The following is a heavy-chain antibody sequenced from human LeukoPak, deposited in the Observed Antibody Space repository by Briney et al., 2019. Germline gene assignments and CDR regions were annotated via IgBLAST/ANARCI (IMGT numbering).Heavy chain of an antibody. J-gene: IGHJ6*03. Sequence: SVKVSCKASGGTFSSYAISWVRQAPGQGLEWMGRIIPIFGTANYAQKFQGRVTITTDESTSTAYMELSSLRSEDTVVYYCARDRSPFHIAARMDYYYMDVWGKGTTVTVSS. CDR2: IIPIFGTA. V-gene: IGHV1-69*05. CDR1: GGTFSSYA. CDR3: ARDRSPFHIAARMDYYYMDV. D-gene: IGHD6-6*01.